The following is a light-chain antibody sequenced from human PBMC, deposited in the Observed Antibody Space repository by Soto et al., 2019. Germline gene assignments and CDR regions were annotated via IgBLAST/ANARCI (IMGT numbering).Light chain of an antibody. J-gene: IGLJ2*01. Sequence: QSVLTQPASVSAAPGQKVSISCSGSSSNIGNHYVSWYQQRPGTAPKLLIYDNDKRPSGIPDRFSGSKSGTSATLGISGLQTGDEADYYCETWDSSLSAVVFGGGTKVTVL. CDR3: ETWDSSLSAVV. CDR1: SSNIGNHY. V-gene: IGLV1-51*01. CDR2: DND.